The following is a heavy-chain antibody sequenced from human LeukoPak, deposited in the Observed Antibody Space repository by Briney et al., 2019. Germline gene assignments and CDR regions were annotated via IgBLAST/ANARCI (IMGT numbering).Heavy chain of an antibody. CDR3: ARGRDYDFWSGYLGRWFSDYYYYMDV. J-gene: IGHJ6*03. CDR1: GYTFTSYD. V-gene: IGHV1-8*01. D-gene: IGHD3-3*01. CDR2: MNPNSGNT. Sequence: ASVKVSCKASGYTFTSYDINWVRQATGQGLEWMGWMNPNSGNTGHAQKFQGRVTMTRNTSISTAYMELSSLRSEDTAVYYCARGRDYDFWSGYLGRWFSDYYYYMDVWGKGTTVTVSS.